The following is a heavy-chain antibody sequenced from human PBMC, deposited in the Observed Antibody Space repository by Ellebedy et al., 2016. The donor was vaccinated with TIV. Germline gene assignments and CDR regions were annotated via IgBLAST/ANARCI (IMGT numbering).Heavy chain of an antibody. V-gene: IGHV3-9*01. CDR1: GFTFDDYA. Sequence: GGSLRLSXAASGFTFDDYAMHWVRQAPGKGLEWVSGISWNSGSIGYADSVKGRFTISRDNAKNSLYLQMNSLRAEDTALYYCAKGGGSYVYYYYYMDVWGKGTTVTVSS. CDR2: ISWNSGSI. CDR3: AKGGGSYVYYYYYMDV. D-gene: IGHD1-26*01. J-gene: IGHJ6*03.